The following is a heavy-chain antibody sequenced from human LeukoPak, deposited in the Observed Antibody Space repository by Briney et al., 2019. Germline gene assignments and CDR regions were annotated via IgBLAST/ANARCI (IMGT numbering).Heavy chain of an antibody. Sequence: PGGSLRLSCAASGFTFSSYSMNWVRQAPGKGLEWVSSISSSSSYIYYADSVKGRFTISRDNAKNSLYLQMNSLRAEDTAVYYCARDRSYYDSSGYYPLGYGMDVWGQGTTVTVSS. D-gene: IGHD3-22*01. CDR1: GFTFSSYS. J-gene: IGHJ6*02. CDR2: ISSSSSYI. V-gene: IGHV3-21*01. CDR3: ARDRSYYDSSGYYPLGYGMDV.